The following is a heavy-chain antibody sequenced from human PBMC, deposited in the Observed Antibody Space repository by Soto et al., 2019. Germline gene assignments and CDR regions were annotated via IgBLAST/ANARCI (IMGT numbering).Heavy chain of an antibody. V-gene: IGHV3-43*01. J-gene: IGHJ4*02. CDR3: AKEGYCSSTSCRDYYFDY. CDR1: GFTFDDYT. D-gene: IGHD2-2*01. CDR2: ISWDCGST. Sequence: GGSLRLSCAASGFTFDDYTMHWVRQAPGKGLEWVSLISWDCGSTYYADSVKGRFTISRDNSKNSLYLQMNSLRTEDTALYYCAKEGYCSSTSCRDYYFDYWGQGTLVTVSS.